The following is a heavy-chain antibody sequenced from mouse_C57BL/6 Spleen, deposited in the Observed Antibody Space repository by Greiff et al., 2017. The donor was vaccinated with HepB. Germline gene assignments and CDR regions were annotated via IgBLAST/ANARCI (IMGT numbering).Heavy chain of an antibody. D-gene: IGHD2-5*01. J-gene: IGHJ3*01. V-gene: IGHV1-72*01. CDR1: GYTFTSYW. CDR2: IDPNSGGT. Sequence: QVQLQQPGAELVKPGASVKLSCKASGYTFTSYWMHWVKQRPGRSLEWIGRIDPNSGGTKYNEKFKSKATLTVDKPSSTAYMQLSSLTSEDSAVYYCAVTGEYSTHGAYWGQGTLVTVSA. CDR3: AVTGEYSTHGAY.